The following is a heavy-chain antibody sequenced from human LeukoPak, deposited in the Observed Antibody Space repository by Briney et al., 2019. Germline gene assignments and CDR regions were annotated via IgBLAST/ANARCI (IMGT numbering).Heavy chain of an antibody. CDR2: LYNSDST. CDR3: TRDGRRGNYSDAFDI. Sequence: SETLSLTCTVSGGSISTYFWSWIRQPAGKGLEWIGRLYNSDSTNYNPSLKSRVTMSVDTSKNQFSLKLTSVTAADTAVYYCTRDGRRGNYSDAFDIWGQGTMVTVSS. D-gene: IGHD1-26*01. J-gene: IGHJ3*02. CDR1: GGSISTYF. V-gene: IGHV4-4*07.